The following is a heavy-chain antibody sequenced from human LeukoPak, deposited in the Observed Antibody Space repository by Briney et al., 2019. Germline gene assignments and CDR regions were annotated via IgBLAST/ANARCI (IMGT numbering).Heavy chain of an antibody. V-gene: IGHV4-61*01. J-gene: IGHJ6*02. CDR2: IYYSGST. D-gene: IGHD1-1*01. CDR3: ARVNDRELGYYYYGMDV. Sequence: SETLSLTCTVSGGSISGSISSNYWTWIRQPPGKGLEWIGYIYYSGSTNYNPSLKSRVTISVDTSKNQFSLKLSSVTAADTAVYYCARVNDRELGYYYYGMDVWGQGTTVTVSS. CDR1: GGSISGSISSNY.